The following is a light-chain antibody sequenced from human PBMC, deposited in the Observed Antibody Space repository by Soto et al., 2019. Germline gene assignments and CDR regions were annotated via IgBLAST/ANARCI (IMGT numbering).Light chain of an antibody. Sequence: EIVLTQSPATLSLSPGERATLSCRSSRSVSRYLAWYQQKPGQAPRLLIFDASNRATGIPARFSGSGSGTEFTLTISSLEPEDFAVYYCQQRSNWPPFTFGPGTKVEI. CDR1: RSVSRY. CDR3: QQRSNWPPFT. CDR2: DAS. V-gene: IGKV3-11*01. J-gene: IGKJ3*01.